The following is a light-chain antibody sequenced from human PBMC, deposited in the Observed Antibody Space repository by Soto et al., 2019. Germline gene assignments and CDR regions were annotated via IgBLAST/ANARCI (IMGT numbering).Light chain of an antibody. CDR3: QQYNNWSLT. J-gene: IGKJ4*01. Sequence: EIVMTQSPATLSVPPGERATLSCRASQSVSSNLAWYQQKPGQAPMLLIYGASTRATGIPASFSGSGSGTESTLTISSLQSEAFAVYYCQQYNNWSLTLGGGTKVDIK. CDR2: GAS. V-gene: IGKV3-15*01. CDR1: QSVSSN.